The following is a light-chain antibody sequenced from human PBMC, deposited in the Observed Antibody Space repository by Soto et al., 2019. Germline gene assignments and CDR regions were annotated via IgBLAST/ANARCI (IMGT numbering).Light chain of an antibody. Sequence: EIVSTQSPGTLSLSPGETATLSCRASQSIYANYLAWYQQRPGQSPRLLIFGASDRATGIPDRFSGSASGTDFTLTIGGLEPEDFAVYYCQQYDTSPPTFGQGTKVEIK. V-gene: IGKV3-20*01. CDR1: QSIYANY. CDR2: GAS. CDR3: QQYDTSPPT. J-gene: IGKJ1*01.